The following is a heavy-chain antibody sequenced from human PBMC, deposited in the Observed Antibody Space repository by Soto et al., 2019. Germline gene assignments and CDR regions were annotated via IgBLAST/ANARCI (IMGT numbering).Heavy chain of an antibody. D-gene: IGHD6-13*01. CDR2: IYYRGGT. V-gene: IGHV4-31*03. J-gene: IGHJ4*02. CDR1: GGSIRSGGYF. Sequence: VQLQESGPGLVKPSQTLSLTCTVSGGSIRSGGYFWSWVRQQPGKGLEWIGHIYYRGGTSYNPSLESRVAMSVDTSKNEFTLKVNSVTAADTAIYYCARFEKEENPKLESWYAFDFWGRGTLVTVSS. CDR3: ARFEKEENPKLESWYAFDF.